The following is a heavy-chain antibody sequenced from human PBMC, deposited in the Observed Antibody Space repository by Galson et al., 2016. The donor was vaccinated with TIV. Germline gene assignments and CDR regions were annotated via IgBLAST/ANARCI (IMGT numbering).Heavy chain of an antibody. CDR2: IIPIFGTT. V-gene: IGHV1-69*13. CDR1: GGIFSGYV. CDR3: ARATNYYDSWFDP. J-gene: IGHJ5*02. Sequence: SVKVSCKASGGIFSGYVISWVRQAPGQGLEWMGRIIPIFGTTKYAQKFQGRVTITADESTDTAYVELNSLTSEDTAVYYCARATNYYDSWFDPWGQGTLVTVSS. D-gene: IGHD3-10*01.